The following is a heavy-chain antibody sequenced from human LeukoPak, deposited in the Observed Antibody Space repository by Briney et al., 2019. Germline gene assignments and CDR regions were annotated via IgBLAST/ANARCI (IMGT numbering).Heavy chain of an antibody. V-gene: IGHV1-2*02. J-gene: IGHJ6*02. CDR1: GYTFTGYY. Sequence: ASVKVSCKASGYTFTGYYMHWVRQAPGQGLEWMGWIKPTSGGTNYAQKFQGRVTMTRDTSISTAYMELSRLRSDDTAVYYCARVWYPGAYDSGGYDYYYGMDVWGQGTTVTVSS. D-gene: IGHD5-12*01. CDR3: ARVWYPGAYDSGGYDYYYGMDV. CDR2: IKPTSGGT.